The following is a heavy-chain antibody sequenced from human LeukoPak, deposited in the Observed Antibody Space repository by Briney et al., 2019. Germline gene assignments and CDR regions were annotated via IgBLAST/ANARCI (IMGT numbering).Heavy chain of an antibody. V-gene: IGHV4-34*01. CDR2: INHSGST. CDR1: GGSFSGYY. Sequence: PSETLSLTCAVYGGSFSGYYWSWIRQPPGKGLEWIGEINHSGSTNYNPSLKSRVTISVDTSKNQFSLKLSSVTAADTAVYYCARRGGRGYYSTLYYFDYWGQGTLVTVSS. D-gene: IGHD3-22*01. J-gene: IGHJ4*02. CDR3: ARRGGRGYYSTLYYFDY.